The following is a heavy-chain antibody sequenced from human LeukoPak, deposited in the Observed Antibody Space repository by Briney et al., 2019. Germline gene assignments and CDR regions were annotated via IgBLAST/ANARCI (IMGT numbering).Heavy chain of an antibody. D-gene: IGHD7-27*01. CDR2: IYTSGST. J-gene: IGHJ4*02. V-gene: IGHV4-61*02. CDR1: GGSISSGSYY. CDR3: ARGPYAWGYIDY. Sequence: SQTLSLXCTVSGGSISSGSYYWSWIRQPAGKGLEWIGRIYTSGSTNYNPSLKSRVTISVDTSKNQFSLKLSSVTAADTAVYYCARGPYAWGYIDYWGQGTLVTVSS.